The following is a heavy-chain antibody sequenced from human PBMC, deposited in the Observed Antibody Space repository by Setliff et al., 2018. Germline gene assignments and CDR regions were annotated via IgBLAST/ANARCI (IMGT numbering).Heavy chain of an antibody. D-gene: IGHD3-3*01. J-gene: IGHJ6*03. CDR3: ARMTEFLYTDV. CDR1: GGSFSGYY. CDR2: INHSGST. Sequence: SETLSLTCAVYGGSFSGYYWSWIRQPPGKGLEWIGEINHSGSTNYNPSLKSRVTISVDTSKNQFSLKLSSVTAADTAVYYCARMTEFLYTDVWGKGTTVTVSS. V-gene: IGHV4-34*01.